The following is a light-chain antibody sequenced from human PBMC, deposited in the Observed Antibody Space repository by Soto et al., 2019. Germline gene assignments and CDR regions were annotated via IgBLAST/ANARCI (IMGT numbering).Light chain of an antibody. CDR2: SNN. V-gene: IGLV1-44*01. CDR1: SSSIGSNT. Sequence: QSVLTQPPSASGTPGQRVTISCSGSSSSIGSNTVNWYQQLPGTAPKLLIYSNNQRPSGVPDRFSASKSGTSASLAISGLQSEDEADYYCAAWDDSLNGWVFGGGTKLTVL. J-gene: IGLJ3*02. CDR3: AAWDDSLNGWV.